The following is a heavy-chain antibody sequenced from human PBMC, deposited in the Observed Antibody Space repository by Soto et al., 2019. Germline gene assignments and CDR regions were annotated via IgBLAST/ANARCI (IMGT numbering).Heavy chain of an antibody. J-gene: IGHJ5*02. V-gene: IGHV3-30-3*01. CDR1: GFSFSSYA. D-gene: IGHD4-17*01. Sequence: PGGSLRLSCTASGFSFSSYAMYWFRQPPGKGLEWVAVISHDGINKHYADSVKGRVTVSRDNSNHSLDLQLNSLRGEDTAMYYCARVRDISDYFVKGFELRGQGTLVTVSS. CDR3: ARVRDISDYFVKGFEL. CDR2: ISHDGINK.